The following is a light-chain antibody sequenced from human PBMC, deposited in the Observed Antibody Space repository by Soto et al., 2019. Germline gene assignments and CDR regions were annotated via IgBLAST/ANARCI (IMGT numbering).Light chain of an antibody. CDR2: KAS. J-gene: IGKJ2*01. Sequence: DIQMTQSPSTLSASVGDRVIITCRASQSISSWLAWYQQRPGKAPNLLIYKASSLESGVPSRFGGSGSGTEFTLTISSLQPDDSATYYSQQYDNYPVTFGQGTKVDIK. CDR1: QSISSW. V-gene: IGKV1-5*03. CDR3: QQYDNYPVT.